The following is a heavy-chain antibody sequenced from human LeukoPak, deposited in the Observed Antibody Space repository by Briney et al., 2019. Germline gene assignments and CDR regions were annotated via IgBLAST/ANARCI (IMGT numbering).Heavy chain of an antibody. CDR1: GFTFTSSA. J-gene: IGHJ4*02. V-gene: IGHV1-58*01. CDR3: AARGYSYGPYYFDY. D-gene: IGHD5-18*01. Sequence: GASVKVSCKASGFTFTSSAVRWVRQARGQRLEWIRWIVVGSGNTNYAQKFQERVTITRDMSTSTAYMELSSLRSEDTAVYYCAARGYSYGPYYFDYWGQGTLVTVSS. CDR2: IVVGSGNT.